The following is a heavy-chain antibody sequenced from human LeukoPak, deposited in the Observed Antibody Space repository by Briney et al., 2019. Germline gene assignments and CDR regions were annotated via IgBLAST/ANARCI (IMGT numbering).Heavy chain of an antibody. J-gene: IGHJ4*02. CDR1: RFTLSSYA. V-gene: IGHV3-30*04. CDR2: ISSDGSNE. Sequence: GRALRLSCAASRFTLSSYAMHLVGQAPATGLEGMAIISSDGSNEYYADSVKGRFTISRDNSKHALYLQMNSLRAEDTAVYYCAREGELWGQGTLVTVSS. CDR3: AREGEL. D-gene: IGHD3-16*01.